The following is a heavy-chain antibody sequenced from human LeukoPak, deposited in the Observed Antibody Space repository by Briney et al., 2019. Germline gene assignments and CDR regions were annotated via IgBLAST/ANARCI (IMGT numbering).Heavy chain of an antibody. J-gene: IGHJ4*02. V-gene: IGHV1-46*01. CDR1: GYMFINYY. Sequence: GASVKVSCKASGYMFINYYMHWVRQAPGQGLEWMGIINPSGGSTSYAQKFQGRVTMTRDMSTSTVYMELSSLRSEDTAVYYCATGLDYYDSNLAPFDYWGQGTLVTVSS. CDR2: INPSGGST. CDR3: ATGLDYYDSNLAPFDY. D-gene: IGHD3-22*01.